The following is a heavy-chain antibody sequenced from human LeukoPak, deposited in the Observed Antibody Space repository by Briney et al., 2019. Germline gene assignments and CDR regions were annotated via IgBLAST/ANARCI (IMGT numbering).Heavy chain of an antibody. CDR3: ARDDYGGNPDY. V-gene: IGHV3-74*01. J-gene: IGHJ4*02. D-gene: IGHD4-23*01. CDR1: GFTFSSYW. Sequence: SGGSLRLSCAASGFTFSSYWMHWVRQAPGKGLVWVSRINSDASSTIYADSVKGRFSIARDNAKNTLYLQMSGLRAEDTAVYYCARDDYGGNPDYWGQGTLVTVSS. CDR2: INSDASST.